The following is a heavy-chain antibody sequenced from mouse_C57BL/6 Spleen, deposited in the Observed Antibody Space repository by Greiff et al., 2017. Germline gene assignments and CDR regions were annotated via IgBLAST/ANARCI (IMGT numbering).Heavy chain of an antibody. CDR3: ARISGTSGYFDY. Sequence: EVKLMESGGDLVKPGGSLKLSCAASGFTFSSYGMSWVRQTPDKRLEWVATISSGGSYTYYPDSVKGRFTISRDTAKNTLYLQMSSLKSEDTAMYYCARISGTSGYFDYWGQGTTLTVSS. CDR1: GFTFSSYG. V-gene: IGHV5-6*01. D-gene: IGHD4-1*01. J-gene: IGHJ2*01. CDR2: ISSGGSYT.